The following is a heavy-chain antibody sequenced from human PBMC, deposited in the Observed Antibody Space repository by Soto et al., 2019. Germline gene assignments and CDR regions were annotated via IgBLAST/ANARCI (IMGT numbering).Heavy chain of an antibody. D-gene: IGHD4-17*01. CDR3: ARWDHDYGYLDV. V-gene: IGHV6-1*01. Sequence: QVQLQQSGTGLVKPSQTLSLTCDISGDSVSSNRGAWTWIRQSPSRGLEWLGRTYYRSKWYNEYGLSVKSRITINADTCKNQFSLQLNSVTPEDAAVYYCARWDHDYGYLDVWGLGTTVTVSS. J-gene: IGHJ6*02. CDR1: GDSVSSNRGA. CDR2: TYYRSKWYN.